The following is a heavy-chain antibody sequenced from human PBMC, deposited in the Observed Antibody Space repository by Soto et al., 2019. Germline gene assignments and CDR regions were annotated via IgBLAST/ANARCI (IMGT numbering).Heavy chain of an antibody. CDR3: AIEFKYYYASSGSLLDSYYYYGMDV. J-gene: IGHJ6*02. D-gene: IGHD3-22*01. Sequence: SVKVSCKASGGTFSSYAISWVRQAPGQGLEWMGGIIPIFGTANYAQKFQGRVTITADESTSTAYMELSSLRSEDTAVYYCAIEFKYYYASSGSLLDSYYYYGMDVWG. V-gene: IGHV1-69*13. CDR2: IIPIFGTA. CDR1: GGTFSSYA.